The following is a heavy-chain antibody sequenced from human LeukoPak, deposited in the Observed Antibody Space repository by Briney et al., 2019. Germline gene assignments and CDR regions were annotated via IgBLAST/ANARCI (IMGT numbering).Heavy chain of an antibody. CDR3: ARLSTAIVDSDY. CDR2: IKQDGSET. J-gene: IGHJ4*02. D-gene: IGHD5-18*01. V-gene: IGHV3-7*01. Sequence: PGGSLRLSCAASGFTFSGFWMHWVRQASGKGLEWVANIKQDGSETYYVDSVKGRFTISRDNARNSLYLQMNSLRAEDTAVYYCARLSTAIVDSDYWGQGTLVTVSS. CDR1: GFTFSGFW.